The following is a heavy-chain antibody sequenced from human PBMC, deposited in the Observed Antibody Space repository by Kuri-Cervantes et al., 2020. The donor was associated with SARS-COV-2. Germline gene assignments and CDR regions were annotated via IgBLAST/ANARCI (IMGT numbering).Heavy chain of an antibody. J-gene: IGHJ4*02. CDR1: GGSIISSTFY. V-gene: IGHV4-61*05. CDR2: MYYTGST. Sequence: GSLRLSCTVSGGSIISSTFYWGWIRQPPGKGLEWLGYMYYTGSTNYNPSLKSRVTISVDTSKNQFSLKLSSVTAADTAVYYCARDLPGYCSGGSCGGQFGYWGQGTLVTVSS. D-gene: IGHD2-15*01. CDR3: ARDLPGYCSGGSCGGQFGY.